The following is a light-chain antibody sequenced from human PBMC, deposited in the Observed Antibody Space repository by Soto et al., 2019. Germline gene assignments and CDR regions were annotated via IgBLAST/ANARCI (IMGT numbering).Light chain of an antibody. CDR3: ETWDSNSRV. V-gene: IGLV4-60*03. J-gene: IGLJ2*01. Sequence: QSVLTQSSSASASLGSSVKVTCTLSSGHTSNIIAWHQQHPGKAPRFLMKLEGSGSYNKGSGVPDRFSGSSSGADRYLTISNLQSEDEADYYCETWDSNSRVFGGGTKLTVL. CDR2: LEGSGSY. CDR1: SGHTSNI.